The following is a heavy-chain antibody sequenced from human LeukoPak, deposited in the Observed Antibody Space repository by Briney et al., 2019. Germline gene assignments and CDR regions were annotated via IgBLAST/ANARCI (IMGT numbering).Heavy chain of an antibody. CDR1: GGSFSGYY. CDR2: IYYSGST. Sequence: SETLSLTCAVYGGSFSGYYWSWIRQPPGKGLEWIGSIYYSGSTYYNPSLKSRVTISVDTSKNQFSLKLSSVTAADTAVYYCASATYYDFWSGYYFWRFDPWGQGTLVTVSS. D-gene: IGHD3-3*01. CDR3: ASATYYDFWSGYYFWRFDP. V-gene: IGHV4-34*01. J-gene: IGHJ5*02.